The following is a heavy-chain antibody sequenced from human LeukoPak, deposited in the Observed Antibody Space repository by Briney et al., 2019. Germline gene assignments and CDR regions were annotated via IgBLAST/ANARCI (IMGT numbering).Heavy chain of an antibody. CDR1: GGSITGTTYY. CDR2: IYPSGDS. V-gene: IGHV4-39*01. J-gene: IGHJ4*02. D-gene: IGHD2-8*01. CDR3: AGPDTNSRFAY. Sequence: SETLSLTXTVSGGSITGTTYYWGWISQPPGKELEWIGSIYPSGDSYYNPSLKSRVTMSVDTSRNQFSLKLTSVTATDTAVYYCAGPDTNSRFAYWGQGTLVTVSS.